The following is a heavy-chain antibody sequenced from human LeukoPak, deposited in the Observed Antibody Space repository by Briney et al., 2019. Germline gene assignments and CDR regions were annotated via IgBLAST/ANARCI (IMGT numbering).Heavy chain of an antibody. CDR3: ARTAYSSGWRYYYYYIDV. J-gene: IGHJ6*03. CDR1: GGSISSYY. Sequence: PSETLSLTCTVSGGSISSYYWSWIRQPPGKGLEWIGHIYYRGSTNYNPSLKSRVTISVDPSKNQFSLKLSSVTAADTAVYYCARTAYSSGWRYYYYYIDVWGKGTTVTISS. V-gene: IGHV4-59*12. D-gene: IGHD6-19*01. CDR2: IYYRGST.